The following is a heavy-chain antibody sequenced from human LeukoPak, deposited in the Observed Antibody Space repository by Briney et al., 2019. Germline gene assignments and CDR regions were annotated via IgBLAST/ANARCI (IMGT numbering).Heavy chain of an antibody. Sequence: PGGSLRLSCAASGFTVSSNYMSWIRQAPGKGLEWVSYISSSGSTIYYADSVKGRFTISRDNAKNSLYLQMNSLRAEDTAVYYCARGDIVVVPAAGDAFDIWGQGTMVTVSS. V-gene: IGHV3-11*04. CDR3: ARGDIVVVPAAGDAFDI. D-gene: IGHD2-2*01. J-gene: IGHJ3*02. CDR2: ISSSGSTI. CDR1: GFTVSSNY.